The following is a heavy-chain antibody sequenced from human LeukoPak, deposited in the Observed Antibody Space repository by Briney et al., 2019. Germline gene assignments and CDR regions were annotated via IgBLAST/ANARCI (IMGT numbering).Heavy chain of an antibody. Sequence: GGSLRLSCAVSGFTLSTYGMHWVRQAPGKGLEWLAGITHDGNDKYHADSVKGRFTISRDNSSDTLYLQIDSLRADDTAIYSCAIGGDYDWLDPWGQGTLVSVSS. J-gene: IGHJ5*02. CDR1: GFTLSTYG. CDR2: ITHDGNDK. V-gene: IGHV3-30*03. CDR3: AIGGDYDWLDP. D-gene: IGHD4-17*01.